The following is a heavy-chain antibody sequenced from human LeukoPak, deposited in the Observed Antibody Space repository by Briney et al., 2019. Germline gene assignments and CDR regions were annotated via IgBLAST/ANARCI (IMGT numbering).Heavy chain of an antibody. J-gene: IGHJ6*02. V-gene: IGHV4-34*01. CDR2: INHSGST. CDR1: GGSFSGYY. CDR3: ARGGGPYYYYGMDV. D-gene: IGHD2-15*01. Sequence: KPSETLSLTCAVYGGSFSGYYWSWIRQPPGKGLEWIGEINHSGSTNYNPSLKSRVTISVDTSKNQFSLKLSSVTAADTAVYYCARGGGPYYYYGMDVWGQGTTVTVSS.